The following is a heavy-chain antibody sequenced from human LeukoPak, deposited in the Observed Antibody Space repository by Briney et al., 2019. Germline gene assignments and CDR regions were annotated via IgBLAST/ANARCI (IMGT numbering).Heavy chain of an antibody. Sequence: SLRLSCAASGFTFSSYGMHWVRQAPGKGLEWGAVIWYDGNNKYYADSVKGRFTISRDNSKNTLFLQMNSLRAEDTAVYFCAKVPISYSSGLFDYWGQGTLVTVSS. D-gene: IGHD6-19*01. CDR2: IWYDGNNK. V-gene: IGHV3-33*06. J-gene: IGHJ4*02. CDR3: AKVPISYSSGLFDY. CDR1: GFTFSSYG.